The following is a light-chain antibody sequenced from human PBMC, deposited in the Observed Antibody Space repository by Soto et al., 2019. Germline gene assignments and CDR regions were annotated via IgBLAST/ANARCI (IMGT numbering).Light chain of an antibody. V-gene: IGKV3-15*01. Sequence: TQSPSTLSASVGDRVTISCRASQSVSNNYLAWYQQKPGQAPRLLIYGASTRATGIPARFSGSGSGTEFTLTISSLQSEDFAVYYCQQYNNWPRTFGQGTKVDIK. CDR1: QSVSNN. CDR3: QQYNNWPRT. CDR2: GAS. J-gene: IGKJ1*01.